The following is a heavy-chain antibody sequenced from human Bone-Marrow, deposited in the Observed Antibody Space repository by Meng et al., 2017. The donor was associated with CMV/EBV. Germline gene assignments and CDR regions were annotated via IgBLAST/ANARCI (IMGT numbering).Heavy chain of an antibody. V-gene: IGHV1-46*01. CDR2: INPSGGST. CDR3: ARRSYYDFWSGYLGGYGMDV. Sequence: ASVKVSCKASGYTFTSYYMHWVRQAPGQGLEWMGIINPSGGSTSYAQKFQGRVTMTRDTSTSTVYMELSSLRSEDTAVYYCARRSYYDFWSGYLGGYGMDVWGQGTTVTVSS. CDR1: GYTFTSYY. D-gene: IGHD3-3*01. J-gene: IGHJ6*02.